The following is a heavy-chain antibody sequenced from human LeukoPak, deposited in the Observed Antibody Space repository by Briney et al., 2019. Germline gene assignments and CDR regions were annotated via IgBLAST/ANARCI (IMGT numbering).Heavy chain of an antibody. Sequence: PGGSLRLSCAASGLPFSSYAMSWVRQAPGKGLEWVSAISGSGGSTYYADSVKGRFTLSRDNSKDTLYLQMNSLKAEDTALYYCAKALNWGSPYSFDYWGQGTLVTVSS. D-gene: IGHD7-27*01. CDR2: ISGSGGST. CDR3: AKALNWGSPYSFDY. V-gene: IGHV3-23*01. J-gene: IGHJ4*02. CDR1: GLPFSSYA.